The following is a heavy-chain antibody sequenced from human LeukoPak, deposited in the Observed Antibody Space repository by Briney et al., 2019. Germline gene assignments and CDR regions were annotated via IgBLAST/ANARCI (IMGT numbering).Heavy chain of an antibody. V-gene: IGHV4-61*02. Sequence: PSQTLSLTCTVSGGSISSGSYYWSWIRQPAGKGLEWIGRIYTSGSTNYNPSLKSRVTISVDTSKNQFSLKLSSVTAADTAVYYCARALRGSYLGVWGRGTLVTVSS. CDR1: GGSISSGSYY. J-gene: IGHJ4*02. CDR2: IYTSGST. CDR3: ARALRGSYLGV. D-gene: IGHD1-26*01.